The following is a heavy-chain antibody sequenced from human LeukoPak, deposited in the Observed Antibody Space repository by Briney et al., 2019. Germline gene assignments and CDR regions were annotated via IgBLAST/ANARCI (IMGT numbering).Heavy chain of an antibody. V-gene: IGHV3-21*01. CDR2: ISSSSSYI. D-gene: IGHD3-3*01. CDR1: GFTFNSYG. J-gene: IGHJ6*03. Sequence: GGSLRLSCAASGFTFNSYGMHWVRQAPGKGLEWVSSISSSSSYIYYADSVKGRFTISRDNAKNSLYLQMNSLRAEDTAVYYCARDTIFGVVIGYYYYMDVWGKGTTVTVSS. CDR3: ARDTIFGVVIGYYYYMDV.